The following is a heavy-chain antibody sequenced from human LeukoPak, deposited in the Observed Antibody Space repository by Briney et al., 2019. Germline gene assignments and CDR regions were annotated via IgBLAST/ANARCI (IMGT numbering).Heavy chain of an antibody. J-gene: IGHJ4*02. CDR2: IYYSVST. CDR1: GGSISSGDYY. V-gene: IGHV4-30-4*08. Sequence: PSETLSLTCTVSGGSISSGDYYWSWIRQPPGKGLEWIGYIYYSVSTYYNPSLKSRVTISVDTSKNQFSLKLSSVTAADTAVYYCASSIAAATYGYWGQGTLVTVSS. D-gene: IGHD6-13*01. CDR3: ASSIAAATYGY.